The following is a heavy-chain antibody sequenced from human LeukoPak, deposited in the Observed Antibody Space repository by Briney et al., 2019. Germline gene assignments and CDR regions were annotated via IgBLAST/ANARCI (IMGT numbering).Heavy chain of an antibody. Sequence: PGGSLRLSCAASGFTFSNYGMNWVRQAPGKGLEWIGEINHSGSTNYNPSLKSRVTISVDTSKNQFSLKLSSVTAADTAVYYCARDLNYGGKVVWGQGTLVTVSS. V-gene: IGHV4-34*01. J-gene: IGHJ4*02. CDR1: GFTFSNYG. D-gene: IGHD4-23*01. CDR3: ARDLNYGGKVV. CDR2: INHSGST.